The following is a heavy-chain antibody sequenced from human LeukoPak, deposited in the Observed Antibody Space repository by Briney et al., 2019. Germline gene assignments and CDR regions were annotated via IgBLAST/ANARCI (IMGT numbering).Heavy chain of an antibody. CDR1: GYTFTSYG. V-gene: IGHV1-18*01. CDR3: ARDGGQGSSWVWGGYNYYGMDV. D-gene: IGHD6-13*01. CDR2: ISAYNGNT. J-gene: IGHJ6*02. Sequence: ASVKVSCKASGYTFTSYGISWVRQAPGQGLEWMGWISAYNGNTNYAQKLQGRVTMTTDTSTSTAYMELRSLRSDDTAVYYCARDGGQGSSWVWGGYNYYGMDVWGQRTTVTVSS.